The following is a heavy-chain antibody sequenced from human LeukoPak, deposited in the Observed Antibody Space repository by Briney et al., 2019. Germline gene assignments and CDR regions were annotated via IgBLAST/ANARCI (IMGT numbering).Heavy chain of an antibody. Sequence: RWASVKVSCKASGYTFTSYGISWVRQAPGQGLEWMGWISAYNGNTNYAQKLQGRVTMTTDTSTSTAYMELRSLRSDDTAVYYCARDNLPIFGVVLGYYYGMDVWGQGTTVTVSS. V-gene: IGHV1-18*01. D-gene: IGHD3-3*01. CDR1: GYTFTSYG. CDR3: ARDNLPIFGVVLGYYYGMDV. J-gene: IGHJ6*02. CDR2: ISAYNGNT.